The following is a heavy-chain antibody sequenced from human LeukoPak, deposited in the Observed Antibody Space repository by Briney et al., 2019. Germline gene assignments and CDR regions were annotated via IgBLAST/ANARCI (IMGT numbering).Heavy chain of an antibody. CDR1: GGSIRNYY. Sequence: SETLSLSCSVSGGSIRNYYWSWIRQPPGKGLEWIGYITYSGNTNYNPSLKSRLTISVDLSTNQFSLKLTSVTGAYTAVYYCARHSSWYYDFDYWGQGTLVTVSS. CDR3: ARHSSWYYDFDY. D-gene: IGHD6-13*01. CDR2: ITYSGNT. J-gene: IGHJ4*02. V-gene: IGHV4-59*08.